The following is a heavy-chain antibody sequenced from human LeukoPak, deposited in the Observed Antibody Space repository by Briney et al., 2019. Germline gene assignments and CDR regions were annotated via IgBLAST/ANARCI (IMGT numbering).Heavy chain of an antibody. CDR1: GGSISSGGYY. Sequence: SQTLSLTCTVSGGSISSGGYYWGWIRQHPGKGLEWIGYIYYSGSTYYNPSLKSRVTISVDTSKNQFSLKLSSVTAADTAVYYCARGRCSSTSCLWFGPWGQGTLVTVSS. CDR3: ARGRCSSTSCLWFGP. D-gene: IGHD2-2*01. V-gene: IGHV4-31*03. J-gene: IGHJ5*02. CDR2: IYYSGST.